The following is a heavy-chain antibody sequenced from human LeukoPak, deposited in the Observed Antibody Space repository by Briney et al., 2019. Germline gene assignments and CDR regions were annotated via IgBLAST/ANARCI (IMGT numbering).Heavy chain of an antibody. CDR3: ARDCRANSLPGYDYYYYGMDV. CDR1: GFTFSTYS. CDR2: ISSSSSYI. J-gene: IGHJ6*02. V-gene: IGHV3-21*01. D-gene: IGHD3-9*01. Sequence: GGSLRLSCAASGFTFSTYSMNWVCQAPGKGLECVSSISSSSSYIYYAYSVKRRFTISRDNAKNSLYLQMNSLRAEDTALYYCARDCRANSLPGYDYYYYGMDVWGQGTTVTVSS.